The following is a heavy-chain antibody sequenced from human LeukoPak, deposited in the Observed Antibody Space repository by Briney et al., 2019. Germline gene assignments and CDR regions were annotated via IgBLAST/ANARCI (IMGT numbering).Heavy chain of an antibody. CDR1: GGTFSSYA. J-gene: IGHJ5*02. V-gene: IGHV1-69*01. CDR2: IIPIFGTA. CDR3: ARDGLKYNWFGP. D-gene: IGHD5-12*01. Sequence: ASVKVSCKASGGTFSSYAISWVRQAPGQGLEWMGGIIPIFGTANYAQKFQGRVTITADESTSTAYMELSSLRSEDTAVYYCARDGLKYNWFGPWGQGTLVTVSS.